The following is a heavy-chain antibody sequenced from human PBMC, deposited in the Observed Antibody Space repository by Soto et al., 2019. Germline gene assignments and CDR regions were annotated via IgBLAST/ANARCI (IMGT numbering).Heavy chain of an antibody. D-gene: IGHD6-6*01. J-gene: IGHJ6*02. CDR1: GFTFSSYA. V-gene: IGHV3-23*01. Sequence: PGGSLRLSCAASGFTFSSYAMSWVRQAPGKGLEWVSAISGSGGSTYYADSVKGRFTISRDNSKNTLYLQMNSLRAEDTAVYYWAKGKDSSSSGYDYYGMDVWGQGTTVTVSS. CDR3: AKGKDSSSSGYDYYGMDV. CDR2: ISGSGGST.